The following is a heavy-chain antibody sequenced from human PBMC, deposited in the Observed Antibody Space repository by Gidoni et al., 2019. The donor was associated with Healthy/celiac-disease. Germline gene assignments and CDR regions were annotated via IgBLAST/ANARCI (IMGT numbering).Heavy chain of an antibody. CDR2: IGGRGGSK. Sequence: VQLLESGGGLVQPGGSLRLSCAASGFTFSSYAMGWVRQAPGKGLEWGSAIGGRGGSKYYAASVKGRFTIARDNSKNTLYRQMKSLGAEDTAVYYCAKEGGGATTFDYWGQGTLVTVSS. J-gene: IGHJ4*02. V-gene: IGHV3-23*01. CDR3: AKEGGGATTFDY. D-gene: IGHD5-12*01. CDR1: GFTFSSYA.